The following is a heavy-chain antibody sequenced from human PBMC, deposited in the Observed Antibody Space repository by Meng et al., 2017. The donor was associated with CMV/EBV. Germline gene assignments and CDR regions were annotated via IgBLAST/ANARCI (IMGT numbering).Heavy chain of an antibody. V-gene: IGHV1-8*03. CDR2: MNPNSGNT. CDR1: GYTFTSYD. CDR3: ARLGYSSSWYQFDY. J-gene: IGHJ4*02. D-gene: IGHD6-13*01. Sequence: ASVKVSCKASGYTFTSYDINWVRQATGQGLEWMGWMNPNSGNTGYAQKFQGRVTITRNTSISTAYMELSSLRSEDTAVYYCARLGYSSSWYQFDYWGQGTLVTVSS.